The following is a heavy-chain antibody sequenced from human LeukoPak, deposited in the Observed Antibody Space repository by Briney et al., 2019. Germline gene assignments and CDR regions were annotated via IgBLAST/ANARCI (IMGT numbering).Heavy chain of an antibody. J-gene: IGHJ6*03. D-gene: IGHD2-2*01. V-gene: IGHV4-59*01. CDR3: ARVPDYYYYMDV. CDR1: GGSISRFY. Sequence: SETLSLTCTVSGGSISRFYWSWIRQPPGKGLEWIGYFSYSGSTNYNPSLKSRVTISVDTSKNQFSLKLSSVTAADTAVYYCARVPDYYYYMDVWGKGTTVTVSS. CDR2: FSYSGST.